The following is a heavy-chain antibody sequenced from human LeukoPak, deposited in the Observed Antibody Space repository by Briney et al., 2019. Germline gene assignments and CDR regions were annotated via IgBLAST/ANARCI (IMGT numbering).Heavy chain of an antibody. J-gene: IGHJ4*02. CDR1: EYTFTGYY. CDR2: INPNSGGT. CDR3: ARRSRDGYIPQAYFDY. V-gene: IGHV1-2*02. D-gene: IGHD5-24*01. Sequence: ASVKVSCKASEYTFTGYYIHWVQQAPGQGLEWMGWINPNSGGTNYAQKFQGRVTMTRDTSISTAYMELSSLRSDDTAVYYCARRSRDGYIPQAYFDYWGQGTLVTASS.